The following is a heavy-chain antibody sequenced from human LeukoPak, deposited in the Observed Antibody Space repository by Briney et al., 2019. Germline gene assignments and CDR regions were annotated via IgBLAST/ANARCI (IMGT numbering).Heavy chain of an antibody. D-gene: IGHD4-17*01. CDR3: ASNPTVTTPVDY. Sequence: GGSLRLSCAASGFTFSSYWMSWVRQAPGKGLEWVAVISYDPSNKYYADSVKGRFTISRDNSKNTLYLQMNSLRAEDTAVYYCASNPTVTTPVDYWGQGTLVTVSS. J-gene: IGHJ4*02. V-gene: IGHV3-30*03. CDR1: GFTFSSYW. CDR2: ISYDPSNK.